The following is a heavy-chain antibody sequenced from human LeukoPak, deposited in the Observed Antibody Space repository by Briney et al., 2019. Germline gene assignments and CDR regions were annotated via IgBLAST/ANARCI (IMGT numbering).Heavy chain of an antibody. CDR2: ISSSSTTI. V-gene: IGHV3-48*02. CDR1: GFTFSDYS. CDR3: ARERVIAAAGDGFDS. D-gene: IGHD2-21*01. J-gene: IGHJ4*02. Sequence: GWSLRLSCAASGFTFSDYSMNWVRQAPGKGLEWVSYISSSSTTIFYADSVKGRFTISRDNAKNSLFLQMNGLRDEDTALYYCARERVIAAAGDGFDSWGQGTLVTVSS.